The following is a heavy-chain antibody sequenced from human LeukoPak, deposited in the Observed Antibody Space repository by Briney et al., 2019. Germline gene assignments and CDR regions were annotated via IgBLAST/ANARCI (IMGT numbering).Heavy chain of an antibody. CDR1: GFTISSYA. CDR3: AKDLPSNMAVASYYFDY. D-gene: IGHD6-19*01. V-gene: IGHV3-23*01. Sequence: GRSLRLSCAASGFTISSYAMSWVRLAPGKGLEWVSGISGSGGSTHYADPVKGRFTISRDNSKNTLYLQMNSLRGEDTAEYYCAKDLPSNMAVASYYFDYWGQGTLVTVSS. CDR2: ISGSGGST. J-gene: IGHJ4*02.